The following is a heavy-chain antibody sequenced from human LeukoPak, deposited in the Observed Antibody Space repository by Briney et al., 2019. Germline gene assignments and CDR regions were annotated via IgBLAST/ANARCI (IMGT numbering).Heavy chain of an antibody. CDR2: IYTSGST. CDR3: ARDPSDYCSSTSCYTREYYFDY. CDR1: GGSISSYY. J-gene: IGHJ4*02. Sequence: SETLSLTCTVSGGSISSYYWSWIRQPAGQGLEWIGRIYTSGSTNYNPSLKSRVTMSVDTSKNQFSLKLSSVTAADTAVYYCARDPSDYCSSTSCYTREYYFDYWGQGTLVTVSS. V-gene: IGHV4-4*07. D-gene: IGHD2-2*02.